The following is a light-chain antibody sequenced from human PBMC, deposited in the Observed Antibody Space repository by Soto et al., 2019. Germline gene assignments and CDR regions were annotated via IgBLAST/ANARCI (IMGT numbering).Light chain of an antibody. CDR3: VLYVGSGISV. V-gene: IGLV8-61*01. CDR2: STN. Sequence: QTVVTQEPSFSVSPGGTVTLTCGLNSGSVSTSYYPSWYQQTPGQAPRTLIYSTNTRSSGVPDRFSGSILGNKAALTITGAQADDESDYYCVLYVGSGISVFGGGTKLTVL. CDR1: SGSVSTSYY. J-gene: IGLJ2*01.